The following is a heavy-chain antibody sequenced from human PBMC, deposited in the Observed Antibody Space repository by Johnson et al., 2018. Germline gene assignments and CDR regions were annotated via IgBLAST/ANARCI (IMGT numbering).Heavy chain of an antibody. D-gene: IGHD5-18*01. CDR2: ISYDGSNK. V-gene: IGHV3-30*18. Sequence: QVQLVQAGGGVVEPGRSLGLSCAASGFTFSSYGMHWVRQAPGKGLEWVAVISYDGSNKYYADHVKGRFTISRDNSKNTLYLQMNSLRAEDTAVDYCAKGQRGYSYGFYYYYYMDVWGKGTTVTVSS. CDR3: AKGQRGYSYGFYYYYYMDV. CDR1: GFTFSSYG. J-gene: IGHJ6*03.